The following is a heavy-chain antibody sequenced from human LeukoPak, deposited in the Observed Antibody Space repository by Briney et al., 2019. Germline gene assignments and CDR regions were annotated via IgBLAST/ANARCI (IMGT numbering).Heavy chain of an antibody. V-gene: IGHV3-23*01. Sequence: QPGGSLRLSCAASGFTFSSYAMSWVRQAPGKGLEWVSAISGSGGSTYYADSVKGRFTISRDNSKNTLYLQMNSLRAEDTAVYYCVKDHAEDVVPAATLGAFDIWGQGTMVTVSS. J-gene: IGHJ3*02. CDR1: GFTFSSYA. D-gene: IGHD2-2*01. CDR3: VKDHAEDVVPAATLGAFDI. CDR2: ISGSGGST.